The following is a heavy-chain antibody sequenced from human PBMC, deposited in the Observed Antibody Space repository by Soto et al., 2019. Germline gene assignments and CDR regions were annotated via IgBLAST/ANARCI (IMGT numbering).Heavy chain of an antibody. D-gene: IGHD6-13*01. V-gene: IGHV3-30*18. Sequence: GGSLRLSCAASGFTFSSYGMHWVRQAPGKGLEWVAVISYDGSNKYYADSVKGRFTISRDNSKNTLYLQMNSLRAEDTAVYYCAKVYSVGYSSSSSMDVWGQGTTVTVSS. CDR1: GFTFSSYG. CDR2: ISYDGSNK. CDR3: AKVYSVGYSSSSSMDV. J-gene: IGHJ6*02.